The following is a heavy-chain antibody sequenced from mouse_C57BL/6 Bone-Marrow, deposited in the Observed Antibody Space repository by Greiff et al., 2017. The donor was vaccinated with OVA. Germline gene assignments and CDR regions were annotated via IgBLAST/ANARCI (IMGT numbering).Heavy chain of an antibody. CDR3: ARWDVVPFDY. CDR1: GYAFTNYL. D-gene: IGHD1-1*01. V-gene: IGHV1-54*01. CDR2: INPGSGGT. Sequence: QVQLQQSGAELVRPGTSVKVSCKASGYAFTNYLIEWVKQRPGQGLEWIGVINPGSGGTNYNEKFKGKATLTADKSSSTAYMQLSSLTSEDSAVYFCARWDVVPFDYWGQGATLTVSS. J-gene: IGHJ2*01.